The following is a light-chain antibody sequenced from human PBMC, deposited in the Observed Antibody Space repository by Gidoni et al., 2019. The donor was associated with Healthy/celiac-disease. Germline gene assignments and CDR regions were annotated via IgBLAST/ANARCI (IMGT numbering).Light chain of an antibody. CDR1: QSVSSY. CDR3: QQSSNWPT. Sequence: EIVLTQSPATLSLSLGERATLSCRASQSVSSYLAWYQQKPGQAPRLLIYDASNRATGIPARFSGSGSGTDFTLTISSLEPEDFAVYYCQQSSNWPTFGGGTKVEIK. J-gene: IGKJ4*01. V-gene: IGKV3-11*01. CDR2: DAS.